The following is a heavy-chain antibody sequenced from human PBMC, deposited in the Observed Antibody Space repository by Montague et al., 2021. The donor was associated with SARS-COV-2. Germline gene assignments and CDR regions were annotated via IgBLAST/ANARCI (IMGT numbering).Heavy chain of an antibody. CDR1: GGSISSGGYY. V-gene: IGHV4-31*03. CDR2: IFYRGGT. J-gene: IGHJ6*02. Sequence: TLSLTCTVSGGSISSGGYYWSWVRQPPGKGLDWIGYIFYRGGTYYNPSLKSRVSMSIDTSKIQFSLNLTSVTAADTAVYYCARVNYYVMTSKAYAMDVWGQGTTVTVSS. D-gene: IGHD3-16*01. CDR3: ARVNYYVMTSKAYAMDV.